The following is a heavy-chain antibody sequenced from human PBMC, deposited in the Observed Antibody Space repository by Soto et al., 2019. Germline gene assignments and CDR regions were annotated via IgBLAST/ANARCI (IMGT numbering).Heavy chain of an antibody. CDR3: AKDRVLVGYGMDV. V-gene: IGHV3-30*18. CDR2: ISNDGSSK. CDR1: EFTDRGDR. Sequence: PWGSLRHSFADSEFTDRGDRVLSVRQAPGKGLEWVAVISNDGSSKYYADSVKGRFTISRDNSKNTLYLQMNSLRAEDTAVYYCAKDRVLVGYGMDVWGQGTTVTVSS. D-gene: IGHD1-26*01. J-gene: IGHJ6*02.